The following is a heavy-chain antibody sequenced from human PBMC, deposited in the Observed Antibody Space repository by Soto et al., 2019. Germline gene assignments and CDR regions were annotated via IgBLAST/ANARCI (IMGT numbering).Heavy chain of an antibody. CDR2: IIPIFGTR. CDR1: GGTFRRYA. D-gene: IGHD4-17*01. V-gene: IGHV1-69*12. CDR3: ARSEVTDYGDYFWFDP. Sequence: QVQLVQSGAEVKMPGSSMKVSCRASGGTFRRYAITWVRQAPGQGLEWMGGIIPIFGTRNYAQKFQGRVTITADESKSTAYMELSSLRSEDTAMYFCARSEVTDYGDYFWFDPWGQGTLVTVSS. J-gene: IGHJ5*02.